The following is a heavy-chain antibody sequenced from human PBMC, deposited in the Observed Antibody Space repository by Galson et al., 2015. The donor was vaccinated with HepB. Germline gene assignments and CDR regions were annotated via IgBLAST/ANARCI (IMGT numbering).Heavy chain of an antibody. V-gene: IGHV3-30*04. CDR3: ARGFTVAGTFDY. D-gene: IGHD6-19*01. J-gene: IGHJ4*02. Sequence: GLEWVALISYDGSNEYYADYVKGRFTISRDESKNTLYLQMSSLKPDDAAIYYCARGFTVAGTFDYWGQGALVTVSS. CDR2: ISYDGSNE.